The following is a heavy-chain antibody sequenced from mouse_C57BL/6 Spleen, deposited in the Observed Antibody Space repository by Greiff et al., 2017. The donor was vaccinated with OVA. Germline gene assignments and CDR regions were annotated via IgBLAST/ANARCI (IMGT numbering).Heavy chain of an antibody. CDR1: GYTFTSYW. CDR3: ARRGDDYDGDY. Sequence: VQLQQPGAELVKPGASVKLSCKASGYTFTSYWMQWVKQRPGQGLEWIGEIDPSDSYTNYNQKFKGKATLTVDTSSSTAYMQLSSLTSEDSAVYYCARRGDDYDGDYWGQGTTLTVSS. D-gene: IGHD2-4*01. CDR2: IDPSDSYT. J-gene: IGHJ2*01. V-gene: IGHV1-50*01.